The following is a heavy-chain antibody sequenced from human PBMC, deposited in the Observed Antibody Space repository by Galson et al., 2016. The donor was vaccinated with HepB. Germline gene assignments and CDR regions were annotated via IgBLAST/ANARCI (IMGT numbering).Heavy chain of an antibody. D-gene: IGHD3-16*01. CDR1: GGSIGSDGYY. J-gene: IGHJ4*02. V-gene: IGHV4-31*03. CDR3: ARKIDNRGEDYFDY. Sequence: TLSLTCTVSGGSIGSDGYYWSWIRQHPGKGLEWIGYIYYSGNAYFNPSLKSRLTISVDTSKNQFSLKLSSVTAADTAVYYCARKIDNRGEDYFDYWGQGILVTVSS. CDR2: IYYSGNA.